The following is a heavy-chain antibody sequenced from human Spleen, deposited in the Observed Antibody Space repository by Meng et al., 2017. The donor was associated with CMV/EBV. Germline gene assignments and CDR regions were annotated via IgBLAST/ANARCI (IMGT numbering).Heavy chain of an antibody. J-gene: IGHJ6*02. CDR1: GNSFNSYW. CDR3: ARQTAYYCYGMDV. CDR2: IYPGDSDT. Sequence: GGSLRLSCKASGNSFNSYWIGWVRQMPGKGLEWMGIIYPGDSDTRYSPSFQGQVTISADKSIDTAYRQWNSLKASDTAMYYCARQTAYYCYGMDVWGQGTTVTVSS. V-gene: IGHV5-51*01. D-gene: IGHD2-21*02.